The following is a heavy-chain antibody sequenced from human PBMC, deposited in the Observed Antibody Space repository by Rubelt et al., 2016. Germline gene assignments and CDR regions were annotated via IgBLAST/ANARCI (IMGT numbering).Heavy chain of an antibody. CDR2: FKSNSEGGTK. Sequence: EVQLVESGGDLVKPGGSLRLSCAASGFTFSNTWMNWVRQAPGKGLEWVGRFKSNSEGGTKDYAASVKGRFTISRDDSKNTLYLQMNSLKTEDTAMYYCATNYWGQGTLVTVSS. CDR3: ATNY. V-gene: IGHV3-15*07. J-gene: IGHJ4*02. CDR1: GFTFSNTW.